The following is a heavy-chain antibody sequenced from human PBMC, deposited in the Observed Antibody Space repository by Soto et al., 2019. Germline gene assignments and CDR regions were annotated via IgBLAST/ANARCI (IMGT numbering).Heavy chain of an antibody. J-gene: IGHJ4*02. Sequence: QVQLQQWGAGLLKPSETLSLTCAVYGGSFRGYYWRWIRQPPGKGLEWVGEINHGGITNYNPSLKSRVTMSVDPSRNQCSLKLRSVTAADTAVYYCAGDLHDGDYGAAHYWGQGTLVTVSS. CDR3: AGDLHDGDYGAAHY. CDR1: GGSFRGYY. D-gene: IGHD4-17*01. V-gene: IGHV4-34*01. CDR2: INHGGIT.